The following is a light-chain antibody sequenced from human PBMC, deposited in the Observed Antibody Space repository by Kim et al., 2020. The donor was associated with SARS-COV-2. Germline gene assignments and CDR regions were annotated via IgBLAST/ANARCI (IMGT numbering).Light chain of an antibody. Sequence: SSELTQDPVVSVAFGQTVRITCPGDSLRSYYATWYQQKPRQAPVLVIYGSNNRPSGIPDRFSGSASGHTASLTISGTQAEDEADFYCLSRASGGKVVFGGGTQLTVL. CDR2: GSN. CDR3: LSRASGGKVV. V-gene: IGLV3-19*01. CDR1: SLRSYY. J-gene: IGLJ3*02.